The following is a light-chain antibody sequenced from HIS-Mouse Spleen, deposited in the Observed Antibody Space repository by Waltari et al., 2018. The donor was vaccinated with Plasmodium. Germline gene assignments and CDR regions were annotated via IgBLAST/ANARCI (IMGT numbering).Light chain of an antibody. J-gene: IGLJ3*02. CDR1: SSNLGSNT. Sequence: QSVLTQPPSASGTPGQRVTISCSGSSSNLGSNTVNWYQKLPGTDPKLLSYSNNPRPSGVSDRFSGSKSGTSASRAISGLQSEEEADYYCAAWDDSLNGVFGGGTKLTVL. V-gene: IGLV1-44*01. CDR3: AAWDDSLNGV. CDR2: SNN.